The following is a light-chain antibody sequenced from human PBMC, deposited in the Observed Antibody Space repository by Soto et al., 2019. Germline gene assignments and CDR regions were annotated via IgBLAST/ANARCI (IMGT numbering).Light chain of an antibody. CDR2: AAT. Sequence: DIQMTQSPSVLSASVGDRVTITCRASQGVGTYLAWFQQKPGKVPKRLIFAATSLQGGVPTRFSGSGSGTDFTLTISSLQPEDFATYYCQQLHNYPLTFGGGTKVDIK. CDR3: QQLHNYPLT. J-gene: IGKJ4*01. CDR1: QGVGTY. V-gene: IGKV1-17*03.